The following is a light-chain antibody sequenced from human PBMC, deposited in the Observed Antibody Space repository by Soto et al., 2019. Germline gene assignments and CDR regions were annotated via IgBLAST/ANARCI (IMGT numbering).Light chain of an antibody. CDR3: LSFDSSLSVV. CDR2: GHT. Sequence: QSVLTQPPSVSGAPGQRVTISCTGSSSNIGAGYDVHWYQQLPGRAPKLLIYGHTNRPSGVPDRFSGSKSGNSASLAITGLQAEDEADYYCLSFDSSLSVVFGGGTKLTVL. J-gene: IGLJ2*01. CDR1: SSNIGAGYD. V-gene: IGLV1-40*01.